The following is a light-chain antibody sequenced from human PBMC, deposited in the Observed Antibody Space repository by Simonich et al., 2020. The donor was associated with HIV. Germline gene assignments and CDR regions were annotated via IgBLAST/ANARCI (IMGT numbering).Light chain of an antibody. V-gene: IGLV3-19*01. CDR1: SLRRYY. Sequence: SSELTQDPAVSVSLGQTVRNTCQGDSLRRYYGSWYQQKPGQAPLLVIYGKSKRTSGIPERFSGSSSGNTASLTITGAQAEDEADYYCCSYAGSFTYVFGTGTKVTVL. J-gene: IGLJ1*01. CDR3: CSYAGSFTYV. CDR2: GKS.